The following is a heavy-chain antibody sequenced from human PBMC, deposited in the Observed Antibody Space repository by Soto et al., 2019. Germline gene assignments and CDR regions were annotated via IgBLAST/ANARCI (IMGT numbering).Heavy chain of an antibody. J-gene: IGHJ4*02. CDR2: IFYSGST. CDR3: ARGDRQSGYSSSWVFDY. V-gene: IGHV4-31*03. CDR1: GGSINSGGYY. Sequence: QVQLQESGPGLVKPSQTLSLICTVSGGSINSGGYYWNWIRQHPGKGLEWLGYIFYSGSTYYNPFLRGRGTISADASENQCALNLSSVTAADTAVYFCARGDRQSGYSSSWVFDYWGQGTLVNVSS. D-gene: IGHD6-13*01.